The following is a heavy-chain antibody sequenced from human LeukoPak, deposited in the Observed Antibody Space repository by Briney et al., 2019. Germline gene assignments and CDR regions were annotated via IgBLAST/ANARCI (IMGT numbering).Heavy chain of an antibody. J-gene: IGHJ4*02. CDR3: ARAEYSSGWYGIDY. V-gene: IGHV4-34*01. CDR1: GGSFSGYY. D-gene: IGHD6-19*01. CDR2: INHSGST. Sequence: SETLSLTCAVYGGSFSGYYWSWLRQPPGKEMDWIGEINHSGSTNYNPSLKSQVTISVDTSKSQFSLKLSSVTAADTAVYYCARAEYSSGWYGIDYWGQATLVTVSS.